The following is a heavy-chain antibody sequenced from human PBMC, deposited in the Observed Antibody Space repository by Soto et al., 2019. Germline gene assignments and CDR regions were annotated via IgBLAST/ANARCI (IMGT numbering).Heavy chain of an antibody. CDR1: GGSIGSYY. J-gene: IGHJ4*02. D-gene: IGHD3-3*01. CDR2: IYYSGST. Sequence: QVQLQESGPGLVKPSETLSLTCSVSGGSIGSYYWSWIRQPPGKGLEWIGYIYYSGSTNYNPSLKSRVTISVDTSTNQFSPKLSSVTAADTAVDYCARGGWRQIDYWGQGTLVTVSS. CDR3: ARGGWRQIDY. V-gene: IGHV4-59*08.